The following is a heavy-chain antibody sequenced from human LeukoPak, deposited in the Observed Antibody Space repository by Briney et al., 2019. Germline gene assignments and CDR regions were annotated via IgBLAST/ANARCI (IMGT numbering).Heavy chain of an antibody. V-gene: IGHV3-21*04. J-gene: IGHJ6*02. CDR1: GFTFTSYS. D-gene: IGHD2-8*01. Sequence: PGGSLRLSCATSGFTFTSYSMNWVRQAPGKGLEWVSSISSSGRYIYYADSVKGRFTISRDNAKNSLYLQMNSLRAEDTALYYCAKDLGPRSGVSGMDVWGQGTTVTVSS. CDR3: AKDLGPRSGVSGMDV. CDR2: ISSSGRYI.